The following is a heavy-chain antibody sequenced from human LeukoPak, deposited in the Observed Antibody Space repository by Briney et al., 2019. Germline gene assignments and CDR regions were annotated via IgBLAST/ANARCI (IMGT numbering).Heavy chain of an antibody. J-gene: IGHJ4*02. CDR3: AKDGTGYSSSWSDY. D-gene: IGHD6-13*01. CDR1: GFTFSSYG. CDR2: IRYDGSNK. Sequence: GGSLRLSCAASGFTFSSYGMHWVRQAPGKGLEWVAFIRYDGSNKYYADSVKGRFTISRDNSKNTLYLQINSLRTEDTAVYYCAKDGTGYSSSWSDYWGQGTLVTVSS. V-gene: IGHV3-30*02.